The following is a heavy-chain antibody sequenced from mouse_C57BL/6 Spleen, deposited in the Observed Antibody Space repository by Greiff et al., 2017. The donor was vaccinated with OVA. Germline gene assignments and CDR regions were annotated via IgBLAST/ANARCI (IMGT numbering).Heavy chain of an antibody. CDR2: IGRSGGGT. Sequence: QVQLKQPGAELVKPGASVKLSCKASGYTFTSYWMHWVKQRPGRGLEWVGRIGRSGGGTKYNEKVKGKATLTVDKPSSTAYMQLSSLTAEDSAVYYCARAFYGTYHCSFEVWGTGTTVTVSS. CDR1: GYTFTSYW. D-gene: IGHD2-10*01. V-gene: IGHV1-72*01. CDR3: ARAFYGTYHCSFEV. J-gene: IGHJ1*03.